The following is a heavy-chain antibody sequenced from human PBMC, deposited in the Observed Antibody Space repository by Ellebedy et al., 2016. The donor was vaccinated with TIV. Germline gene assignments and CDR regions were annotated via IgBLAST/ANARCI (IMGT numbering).Heavy chain of an antibody. V-gene: IGHV4-59*01. Sequence: MPSETLSLTCNVSGGSISTFYWSWIRQPPGKGLEFIGYIYYIGITNYNPSLESRVAISIDTSENQFSLRLSSVTAADTAIYYCARDRDVTSRGILDYWGQGILVTVSS. CDR1: GGSISTFY. CDR2: IYYIGIT. CDR3: ARDRDVTSRGILDY. D-gene: IGHD5-24*01. J-gene: IGHJ4*02.